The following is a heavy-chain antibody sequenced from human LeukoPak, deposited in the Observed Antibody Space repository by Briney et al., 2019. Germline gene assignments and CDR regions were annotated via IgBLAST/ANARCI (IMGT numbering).Heavy chain of an antibody. CDR2: MNPNSGNT. V-gene: IGHV1-8*03. CDR1: GYTFTSYD. CDR3: ARVPHDSSGYYYYYYMDV. J-gene: IGHJ6*03. D-gene: IGHD3-22*01. Sequence: ASVKVSCKASGYTFTSYDINWVRQATRQGLEWMGWMNPNSGNTGYAQKFQGRVTITRNTSISTAYMELSSLRSEDTAVYYCARVPHDSSGYYYYYYMDVWGKGTTVTVSS.